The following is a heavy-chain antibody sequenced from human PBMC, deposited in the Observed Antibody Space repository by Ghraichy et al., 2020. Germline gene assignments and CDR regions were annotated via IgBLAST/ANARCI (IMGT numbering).Heavy chain of an antibody. CDR1: GGSISSYY. Sequence: LSLTCTVSGGSISSYYWSWIRQPPGKGLEWIGYIYYSGSTNYNPSLKSRVTISVDTSKNQFSLKLSSVTAADTAVYYCARGGWYSPFDYWGQGTLVTVSS. CDR3: ARGGWYSPFDY. D-gene: IGHD6-19*01. CDR2: IYYSGST. J-gene: IGHJ4*02. V-gene: IGHV4-59*01.